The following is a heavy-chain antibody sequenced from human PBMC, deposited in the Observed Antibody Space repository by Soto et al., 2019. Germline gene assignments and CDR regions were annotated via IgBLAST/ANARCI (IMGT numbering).Heavy chain of an antibody. CDR1: GFTFSSYG. D-gene: IGHD3-3*01. CDR2: IWYDGSNK. CDR3: ARFFYLFGVVRDYGMDV. V-gene: IGHV3-33*01. Sequence: GGSLRLSCAASGFTFSSYGMHWVRQAPGKGLEWVAVIWYDGSNKYYADSVKGRFTISRDNSKNTLYLQMNSLRAEDTAVYYCARFFYLFGVVRDYGMDVWGQGTTVTVSS. J-gene: IGHJ6*02.